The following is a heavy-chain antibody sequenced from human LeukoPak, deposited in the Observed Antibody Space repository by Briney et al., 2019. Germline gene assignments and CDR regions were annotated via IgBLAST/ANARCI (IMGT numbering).Heavy chain of an antibody. D-gene: IGHD3-22*01. CDR3: ASYRYYYDTSGYEPTAFDI. CDR1: GGSISSYY. CDR2: IYTSGST. V-gene: IGHV4-4*07. J-gene: IGHJ3*02. Sequence: SETLSLTCTVSGGSISSYYWSWIRQPAGKGLEWIGRIYTSGSTNYHPSLESRVTMSVETSKNQFSLKLRSVTAADTAVYYCASYRYYYDTSGYEPTAFDIWGQGTMVTVSS.